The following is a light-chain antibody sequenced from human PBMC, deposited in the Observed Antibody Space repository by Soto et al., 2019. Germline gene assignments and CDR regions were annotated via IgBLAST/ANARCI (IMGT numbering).Light chain of an antibody. CDR3: QPWSTAINALV. CDR1: SGHNNYA. J-gene: IGLJ2*01. CDR2: LNPDGSH. V-gene: IGLV4-69*01. Sequence: QPVLTQSPSASASLGASVKLTCTLSSGHNNYAIAWHQQQPEKGPRYLMKLNPDGSHSKGDGIPDRFSGSSSGAERHLTTSSLQRQAEADYYCQPWSTAINALVFAGGTELTVL.